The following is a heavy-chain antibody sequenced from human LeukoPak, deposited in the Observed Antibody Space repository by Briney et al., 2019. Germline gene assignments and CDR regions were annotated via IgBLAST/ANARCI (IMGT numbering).Heavy chain of an antibody. D-gene: IGHD6-13*01. V-gene: IGHV3-48*01. J-gene: IGHJ6*03. CDR2: ISSSSSTI. CDR3: ARVSSRGYYYYYMDV. Sequence: PGGSLRLSCAASGFTFSSYAMSWVRQAPGRGLEWVSYISSSSSTIYYADFVKGRFTTSRDNAKNSLYLQMNSLRAEDTAVYYCARVSSRGYYYYYMDVWGKGTTVTVSS. CDR1: GFTFSSYA.